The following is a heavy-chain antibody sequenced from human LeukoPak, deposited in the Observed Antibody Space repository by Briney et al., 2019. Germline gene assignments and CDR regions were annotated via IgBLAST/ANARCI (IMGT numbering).Heavy chain of an antibody. CDR2: INHSGST. CDR1: GGSISSYY. Sequence: SETLSLTCTVSGGSISSYYWSWIRQPPGKGLEWIGEINHSGSTNYNPSLKSRVTISVDTSKNQFSLKLSSVTAADTAVYYCARSGHDYGDQGAFDIWGQGTMVTVSS. D-gene: IGHD4-17*01. J-gene: IGHJ3*02. CDR3: ARSGHDYGDQGAFDI. V-gene: IGHV4-34*01.